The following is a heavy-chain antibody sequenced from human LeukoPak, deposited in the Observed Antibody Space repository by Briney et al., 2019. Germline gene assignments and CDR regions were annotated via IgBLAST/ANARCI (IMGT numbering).Heavy chain of an antibody. CDR1: GGSINSNY. J-gene: IGHJ4*02. CDR2: MYNSGLT. D-gene: IGHD3-9*01. Sequence: SETLSLTCTVSGGSINSNYWSWIRQPPGKGLECIGYMYNSGLTNYNPSLKSRVAMSVDTSKNQFSLKLSSVTAADTAVYYCARQLRSFGNFDYWGQGTLITVSS. V-gene: IGHV4-59*01. CDR3: ARQLRSFGNFDY.